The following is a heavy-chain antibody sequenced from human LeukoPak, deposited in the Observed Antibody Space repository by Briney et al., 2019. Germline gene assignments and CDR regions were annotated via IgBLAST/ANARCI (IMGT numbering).Heavy chain of an antibody. J-gene: IGHJ4*02. CDR2: ISYDGSNE. CDR1: GFTFSTYG. V-gene: IGHV3-30*03. D-gene: IGHD3-10*01. Sequence: PGGSLRLSCAASGFTFSTYGMHWVRQAPGKGLEWVAGISYDGSNEYYADSVKGRFTISRDSSENTLYLQMNSLRVEDTTVYYCARVGYYSSGPFSYFDYWGQGTLVTVSS. CDR3: ARVGYYSSGPFSYFDY.